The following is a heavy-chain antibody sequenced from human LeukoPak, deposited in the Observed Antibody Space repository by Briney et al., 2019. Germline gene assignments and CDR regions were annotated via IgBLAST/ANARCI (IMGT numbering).Heavy chain of an antibody. CDR3: AREKTNYYDSSGFDY. D-gene: IGHD3-22*01. Sequence: GGSLRLSCAASGFTFSSYEMNWVRQAPGKGLEWVSYISSSGSTIYYADSVKGRFTISRDNAKNSLYLQMNSLRAEDTAVYYCAREKTNYYDSSGFDYWGQGTLVTVPS. CDR2: ISSSGSTI. J-gene: IGHJ4*02. V-gene: IGHV3-48*03. CDR1: GFTFSSYE.